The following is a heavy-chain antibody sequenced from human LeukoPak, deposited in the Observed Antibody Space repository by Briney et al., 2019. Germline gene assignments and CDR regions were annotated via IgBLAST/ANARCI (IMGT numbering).Heavy chain of an antibody. V-gene: IGHV5-51*01. Sequence: GESLKISCKGSGYSFTSYWIGWVRQMPGKGLEWMGIIYPGDSDTRYSPSFQGQVTISADKSISTAYLQWSSLKASDTAMYYCARVPKQQLVRAYYFDYWGRGTLVTVSS. CDR1: GYSFTSYW. J-gene: IGHJ4*02. CDR2: IYPGDSDT. CDR3: ARVPKQQLVRAYYFDY. D-gene: IGHD6-13*01.